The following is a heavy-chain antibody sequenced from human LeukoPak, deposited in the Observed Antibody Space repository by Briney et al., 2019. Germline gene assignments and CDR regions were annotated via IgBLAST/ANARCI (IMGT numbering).Heavy chain of an antibody. CDR3: ARGYYYDNSGPEFDY. D-gene: IGHD3-22*01. J-gene: IGHJ4*02. Sequence: PSETLSLTCTVSGGSISSYYWSWIRQPAGKGLEWIGRIYTSGSTNYNPSLKSRVTISVDTSKNQFSLKLSSVTAADTAVYYCARGYYYDNSGPEFDYWGQGTLVTVSS. V-gene: IGHV4-4*07. CDR1: GGSISSYY. CDR2: IYTSGST.